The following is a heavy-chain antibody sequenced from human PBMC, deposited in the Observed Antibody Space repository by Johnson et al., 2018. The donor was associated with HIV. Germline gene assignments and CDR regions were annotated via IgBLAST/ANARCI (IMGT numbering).Heavy chain of an antibody. J-gene: IGHJ3*01. V-gene: IGHV3-30*02. CDR2: IRNDGSNK. CDR1: GFTFSSYG. Sequence: QVQLVESGGGVVQPGGSLRLSCAASGFTFSSYGMHWVRQAPGKGLEWVAFIRNDGSNKYYADSVKGRFTISRDNSKNTLYLKMNSLRAEATADYYCAKDQWSSSRTIDAFDFWGQGTMVTVSS. D-gene: IGHD6-13*01. CDR3: AKDQWSSSRTIDAFDF.